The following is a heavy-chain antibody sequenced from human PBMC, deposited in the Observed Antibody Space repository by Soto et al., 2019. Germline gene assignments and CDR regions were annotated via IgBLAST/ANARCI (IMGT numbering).Heavy chain of an antibody. CDR2: INPNSGGT. Sequence: ASVKVSCKASGYTFTGYYMHWVRQAPGQGLEWMGWINPNSGGTNYAQKFQGWVTMTRDKSISTAYMELSRLRSDDTAVYYCARGERDKLGVTDAFDIWGQGTMVTVSS. D-gene: IGHD7-27*01. CDR3: ARGERDKLGVTDAFDI. J-gene: IGHJ3*02. CDR1: GYTFTGYY. V-gene: IGHV1-2*04.